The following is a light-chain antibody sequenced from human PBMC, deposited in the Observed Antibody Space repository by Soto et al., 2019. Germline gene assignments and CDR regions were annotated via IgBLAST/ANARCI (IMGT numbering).Light chain of an antibody. J-gene: IGKJ2*01. CDR3: QQYNTWPTYT. V-gene: IGKV3-15*01. CDR2: DAF. Sequence: EIVMTQSPATLSVSPGERVTLSCRASRSVGSNLAWYQQKPCQAPRLLIYDAFTRATGLPARFSGIGSGTELTLTISKLQCESFAVYSRQQYNTWPTYTFGPGTKLDIK. CDR1: RSVGSN.